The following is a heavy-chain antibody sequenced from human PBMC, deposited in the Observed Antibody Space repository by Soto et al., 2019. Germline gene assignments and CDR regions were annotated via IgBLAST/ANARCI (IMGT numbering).Heavy chain of an antibody. CDR2: IYWNDDE. CDR3: AHRRRGGIAARLDYYYYGMDV. CDR1: GFSLSTSGVG. Sequence: GSGPTLVNPTQTLTLTCTFSGFSLSTSGVGVGWTRQPPGKALEWLALIYWNDDERYSPSLKSRLTITKDTSKNQVVLTMTNMDPVDTATYYCAHRRRGGIAARLDYYYYGMDVWGQGTTVTVSS. V-gene: IGHV2-5*01. D-gene: IGHD6-6*01. J-gene: IGHJ6*02.